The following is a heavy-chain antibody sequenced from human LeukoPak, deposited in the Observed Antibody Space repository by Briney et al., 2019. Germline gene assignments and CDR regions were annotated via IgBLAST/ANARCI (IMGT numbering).Heavy chain of an antibody. CDR1: GYSFTSYW. Sequence: GESLKISCKASGYSFTSYWIGWVRQMPGKGLEWMGVIYPGDSDIRDSPSFQGQVTISADKSISTAYLQWSSLKASDTAIYYCARLLEWALNPGRFDYWGQGTLVTVSS. D-gene: IGHD3-3*01. J-gene: IGHJ4*02. CDR3: ARLLEWALNPGRFDY. CDR2: IYPGDSDI. V-gene: IGHV5-51*01.